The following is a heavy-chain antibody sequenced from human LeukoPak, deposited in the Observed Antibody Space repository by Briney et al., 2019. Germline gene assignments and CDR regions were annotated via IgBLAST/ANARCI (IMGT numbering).Heavy chain of an antibody. CDR2: IKQDGSEK. CDR3: ARTYSGIYSRMDV. Sequence: GGSLRLSCAASGFTFRDYWMSWVRQAPGKGLEWVANIKQDGSEKYYVDSVKGRFTISRDNAKSSLYLQMNSLRAEDTAVYYCARTYSGIYSRMDVWGQGTTVTVSS. J-gene: IGHJ6*02. V-gene: IGHV3-7*05. CDR1: GFTFRDYW. D-gene: IGHD1-26*01.